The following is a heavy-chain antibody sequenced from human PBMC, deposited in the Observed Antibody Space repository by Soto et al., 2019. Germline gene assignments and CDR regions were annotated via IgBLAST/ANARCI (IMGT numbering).Heavy chain of an antibody. CDR3: ARASYAWPYFYYGMDV. Sequence: QAQLVQSESEVKNPGASVKVSCKASGYTFTNNGISWVRQAPGQGLEWMAWISPFNGDTRYAQRRQGRVTMTTDKGTNTADLELMSLGSDDMDVYWCARASYAWPYFYYGMDVGGEGTTVTVSS. V-gene: IGHV1-18*03. D-gene: IGHD2-2*01. CDR2: ISPFNGDT. CDR1: GYTFTNNG. J-gene: IGHJ6*04.